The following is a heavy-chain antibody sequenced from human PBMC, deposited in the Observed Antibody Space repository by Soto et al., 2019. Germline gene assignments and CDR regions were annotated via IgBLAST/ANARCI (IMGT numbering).Heavy chain of an antibody. D-gene: IGHD6-6*01. CDR1: GFTFSSYT. Sequence: GGSLRLSCAASGFTFSSYTMSWVRQAPGKGLEWVSAISGSGGSTYYADSVKGRFTISRDNSKNTLYLQMNSLRAEDTAVYYCAKGREQLVYYFDYWGQGTLVTVSS. CDR3: AKGREQLVYYFDY. J-gene: IGHJ4*02. CDR2: ISGSGGST. V-gene: IGHV3-23*01.